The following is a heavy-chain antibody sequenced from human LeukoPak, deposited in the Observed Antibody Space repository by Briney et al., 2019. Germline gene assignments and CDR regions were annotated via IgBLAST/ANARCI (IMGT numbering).Heavy chain of an antibody. Sequence: GGSLRLSCAASRFTFSYFAMHWVRQAPGKGLEWVAVLSDDGSNKFYADSVKGRFTISRDNSKNTLYLQMNSLRAEDTAFYYCAKDPHSSGWYYFYSWGQGTLVTVSS. V-gene: IGHV3-30*18. D-gene: IGHD6-25*01. J-gene: IGHJ4*02. CDR1: RFTFSYFA. CDR3: AKDPHSSGWYYFYS. CDR2: LSDDGSNK.